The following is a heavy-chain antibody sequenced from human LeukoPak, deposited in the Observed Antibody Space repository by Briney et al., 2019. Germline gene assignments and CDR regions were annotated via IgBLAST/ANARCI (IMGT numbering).Heavy chain of an antibody. CDR1: GYTFTGYY. D-gene: IGHD3-3*01. Sequence: ASVKVSCKASGYTFTGYYMHWVRQAPGQGLEWMGWINPNSGGTNYAQKFQGRVTITADESTSTAYMELSSLRSEDTAVYYCASSGAPYYDFWSGYSYYFDYWGQGTLVTVSS. CDR3: ASSGAPYYDFWSGYSYYFDY. CDR2: INPNSGGT. J-gene: IGHJ4*02. V-gene: IGHV1-2*02.